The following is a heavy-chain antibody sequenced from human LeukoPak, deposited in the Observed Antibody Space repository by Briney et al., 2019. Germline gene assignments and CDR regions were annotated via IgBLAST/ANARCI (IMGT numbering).Heavy chain of an antibody. CDR2: IDAGGGDT. J-gene: IGHJ6*02. V-gene: IGHV3-23*01. D-gene: IGHD6-19*01. CDR1: GFTFTSYA. Sequence: GGSLRLSCAASGFTFTSYAITWVRQAPGKGLEWGSSIDAGGGDTYHSDSVKGRFTISRDNSMNTLYLQMNSLRADDTAVYYCGRPTKYWLVRGNGVDVWGQGTTVTVSS. CDR3: GRPTKYWLVRGNGVDV.